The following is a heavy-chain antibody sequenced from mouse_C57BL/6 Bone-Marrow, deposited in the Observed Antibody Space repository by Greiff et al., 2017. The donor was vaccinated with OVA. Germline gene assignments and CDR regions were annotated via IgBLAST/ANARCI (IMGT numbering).Heavy chain of an antibody. D-gene: IGHD1-1*01. CDR3: VRSSSYGAWFAY. CDR2: IRSKSNNYAT. J-gene: IGHJ3*01. CDR1: GFSFNTYA. Sequence: EVQLVASGGGLVQPKGSLKLSCAASGFSFNTYAMNWVRQAPGKGLEWVARIRSKSNNYATYYADSVKDRFTISRDDSESMLYLQMNNLKTEDTAMYYCVRSSSYGAWFAYWGQGTLVTVSA. V-gene: IGHV10-1*01.